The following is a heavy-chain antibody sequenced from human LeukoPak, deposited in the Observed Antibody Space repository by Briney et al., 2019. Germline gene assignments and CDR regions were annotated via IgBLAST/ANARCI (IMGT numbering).Heavy chain of an antibody. CDR1: GCTFIDYY. CDR2: INPNSGGT. CDR3: AREVAGAMPFDY. D-gene: IGHD2-2*01. J-gene: IGHJ4*02. V-gene: IGHV1-2*06. Sequence: ASVKVYCKASGCTFIDYYIHWVRQAPGQGLEWMGRINPNSGGTNYAQKFQGRVTMTRDTSISTAYMDLSRLTSDDTAVYYCAREVAGAMPFDYWGQGTLVTVSS.